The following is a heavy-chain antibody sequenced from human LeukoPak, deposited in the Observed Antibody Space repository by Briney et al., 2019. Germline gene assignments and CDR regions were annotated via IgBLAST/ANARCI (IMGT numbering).Heavy chain of an antibody. CDR1: GYLFTSYW. D-gene: IGHD3-10*01. Sequence: GESLKISCKGSGYLFTSYWIARVRQMPGKGLEWMGIIYPADSDTRYSPSFQGQVTISADKSISTAFLRWTSLKASDTAIYYCARGRGTGSPIGPRYFDLWGRGTLVTVSS. J-gene: IGHJ2*01. V-gene: IGHV5-51*01. CDR3: ARGRGTGSPIGPRYFDL. CDR2: IYPADSDT.